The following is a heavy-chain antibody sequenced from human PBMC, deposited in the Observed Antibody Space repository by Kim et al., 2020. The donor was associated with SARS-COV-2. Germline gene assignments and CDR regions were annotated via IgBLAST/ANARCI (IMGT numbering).Heavy chain of an antibody. J-gene: IGHJ5*02. Sequence: GGSLRLSCAASGLTVSNSFMSWVRQVPGKGLECVSLIYSGGSTYYADSVAGRFTVPRDGSKNTLYLQMNSLRAEDMAVYYCAGYTDYYGSGTHAWFDPWGQGTLVTVSS. CDR2: IYSGGST. V-gene: IGHV3-53*01. CDR3: AGYTDYYGSGTHAWFDP. CDR1: GLTVSNSF. D-gene: IGHD3-10*01.